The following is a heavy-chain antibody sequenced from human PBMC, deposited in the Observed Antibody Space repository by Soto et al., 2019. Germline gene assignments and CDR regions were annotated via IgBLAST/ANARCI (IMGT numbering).Heavy chain of an antibody. CDR2: IYGDDEK. J-gene: IGHJ3*01. CDR1: GFSLSASEVG. V-gene: IGHV2-5*02. D-gene: IGHD1-26*01. Sequence: QITLKESGPTLVKPTQTLTLTCTFSGFSLSASEVGVGWMRQPPGKALEWLALIYGDDEKLYSPSLKSRLTITKDTAKNQVVLTMTKMDPVDTATYYCAQSKWELLRAFEVWGQGTKVTVSS. CDR3: AQSKWELLRAFEV.